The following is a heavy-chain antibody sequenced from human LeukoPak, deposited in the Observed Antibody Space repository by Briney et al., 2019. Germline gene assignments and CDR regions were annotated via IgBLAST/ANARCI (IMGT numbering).Heavy chain of an antibody. J-gene: IGHJ4*02. D-gene: IGHD3-16*01. CDR1: GFSFGSLA. Sequence: GGSLRLSCAASGFSFGSLAMSWFRQAPGKGLEWVSAINGGGDITYYADSVKGRFTISRDNSKNRLYLQVNSLRAEDAAVYYCAKVGFGGEVGRDYFGHWGQGTLVT. V-gene: IGHV3-23*01. CDR3: AKVGFGGEVGRDYFGH. CDR2: INGGGDIT.